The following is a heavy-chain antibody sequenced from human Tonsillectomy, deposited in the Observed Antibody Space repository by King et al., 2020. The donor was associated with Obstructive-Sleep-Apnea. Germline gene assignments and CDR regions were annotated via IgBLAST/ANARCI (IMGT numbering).Heavy chain of an antibody. D-gene: IGHD3-16*02. CDR3: ARALSVGYPSRFDY. CDR1: GSSISSYH. J-gene: IGHJ4*02. V-gene: IGHV4-59*01. CDR2: IFYSGTT. Sequence: QLQESGPGLVKPSETLSLTCTVSGSSISSYHWTWIRQPPGKGLEWIGDIFYSGTTNYNPSLKSRVTISLDTSKNQFSLRLSSVTAADTAVYYCARALSVGYPSRFDYWGPGTLVTISS.